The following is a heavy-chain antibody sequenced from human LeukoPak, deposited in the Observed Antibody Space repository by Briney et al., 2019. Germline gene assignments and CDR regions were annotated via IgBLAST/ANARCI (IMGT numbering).Heavy chain of an antibody. Sequence: GGSLRLSCTASGFTFSDYYMSWIRQTPGKGLEWLSYISTRDNTIQYADSVKGRFTISRDNANNSVFLQMNNLRAEDSAIYYCARGARWAYHFDYWGQGSLVTVSS. CDR1: GFTFSDYY. D-gene: IGHD4-23*01. V-gene: IGHV3-11*01. J-gene: IGHJ4*02. CDR2: ISTRDNTI. CDR3: ARGARWAYHFDY.